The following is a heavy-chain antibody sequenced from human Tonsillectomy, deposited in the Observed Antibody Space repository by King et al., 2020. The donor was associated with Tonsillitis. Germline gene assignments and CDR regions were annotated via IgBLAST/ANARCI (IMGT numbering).Heavy chain of an antibody. Sequence: VQLQQWGAGLLKPSETLSLTCAVYGGSFSGYYWSWIRQPPGKGLEWIGEINHSGSTNYNPSLKSRVTVSVDTSKNQFSLKLSSVTAADTAVYYCARDTYCGGDCYRFGDAFDIWGQGTMVTVSS. D-gene: IGHD2-21*02. CDR1: GGSFSGYY. CDR3: ARDTYCGGDCYRFGDAFDI. V-gene: IGHV4-34*01. CDR2: INHSGST. J-gene: IGHJ3*02.